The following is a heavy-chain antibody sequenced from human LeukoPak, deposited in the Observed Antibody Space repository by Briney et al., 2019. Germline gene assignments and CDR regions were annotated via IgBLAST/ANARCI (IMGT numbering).Heavy chain of an antibody. D-gene: IGHD6-19*01. V-gene: IGHV4-4*07. J-gene: IGHJ4*02. CDR1: GGSISSYY. Sequence: SETLSLTCTVSGGSISSYYWSWIRQPAGKGLEWIGRIYTSGSTNYNPSLKSRVTISVDTSKNQFSLKLSSVTAADTAVYYCARLAVAGPSLDYWGQGTLVTVSS. CDR3: ARLAVAGPSLDY. CDR2: IYTSGST.